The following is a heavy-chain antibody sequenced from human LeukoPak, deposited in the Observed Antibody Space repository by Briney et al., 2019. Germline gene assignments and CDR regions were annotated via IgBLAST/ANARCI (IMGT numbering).Heavy chain of an antibody. CDR1: GASIRSYD. V-gene: IGHV4-59*01. D-gene: IGHD4-17*01. CDR2: IYYSGST. CDR3: ARTGSTVTMLYPFDH. Sequence: SSETLSLTCTVYGASIRSYDWSWIRQPPGKGLEWIGYIYYSGSTNYNPSLKSRVSISVDTSKNQFSLKLSSVTAADTAVYYCARTGSTVTMLYPFDHWGQGTLVTVSS. J-gene: IGHJ4*02.